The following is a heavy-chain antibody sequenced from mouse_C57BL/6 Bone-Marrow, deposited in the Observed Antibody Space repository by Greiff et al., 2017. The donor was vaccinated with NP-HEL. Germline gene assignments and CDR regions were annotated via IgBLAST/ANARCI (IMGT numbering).Heavy chain of an antibody. V-gene: IGHV1-81*01. CDR3: ARPYGSNY. D-gene: IGHD1-1*01. CDR1: GYTFTSYG. CDR2: IYPRSGNT. Sequence: VQLQQSGAELARPGASVKLSCKASGYTFTSYGISWVKQRTGQGLECIGEIYPRSGNTYYNEKFKGKATLTADKSSSTAYMELRSLTSEDSAVYFCARPYGSNYWGQGTTLTVSS. J-gene: IGHJ2*01.